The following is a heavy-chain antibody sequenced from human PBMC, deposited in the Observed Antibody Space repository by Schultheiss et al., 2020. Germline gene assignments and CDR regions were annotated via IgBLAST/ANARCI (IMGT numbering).Heavy chain of an antibody. V-gene: IGHV6-1*01. CDR1: GDSVSSNSAA. J-gene: IGHJ5*02. CDR3: AKSPDGYYNNNWFDP. CDR2: TYYRSKWYN. D-gene: IGHD5-24*01. Sequence: SQTLSLTCAISGDSVSSNSAAWNWIRQSPSRGLEWLGGTYYRSKWYNNYAVSVKSRITIIPDTSKNQFSLHLNSVTPEDTAVYYCAKSPDGYYNNNWFDPWGQGTLVTGS.